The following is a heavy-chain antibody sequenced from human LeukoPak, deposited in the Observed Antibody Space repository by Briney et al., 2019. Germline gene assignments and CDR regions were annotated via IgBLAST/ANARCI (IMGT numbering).Heavy chain of an antibody. Sequence: PGGSLRLSCAASGFIFSSSAMSWVRQAPGKGLGWVSSISGSGSGGSTYYADSVKGRFTISRDNSKNTLYLQMNSLRAEDTAVYYCAKSGYNRFDYWGQGTLVTVSS. CDR1: GFIFSSSA. V-gene: IGHV3-23*01. CDR2: ISGSGSGGST. D-gene: IGHD5-24*01. CDR3: AKSGYNRFDY. J-gene: IGHJ4*02.